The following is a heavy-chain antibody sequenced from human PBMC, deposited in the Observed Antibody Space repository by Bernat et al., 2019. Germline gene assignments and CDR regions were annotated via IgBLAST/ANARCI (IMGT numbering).Heavy chain of an antibody. CDR3: AREGWFGEFLGLDY. CDR1: GFTFSSYA. V-gene: IGHV3-30-3*01. CDR2: ISYDGSNK. Sequence: QVQLVESGGGVVQPGRSLRLSCAASGFTFSSYAMHWVRQAPGKGLEWVAVISYDGSNKYYADSVKGRFTISRDNSKNTLYLQMNSLRAEDTAVYYCAREGWFGEFLGLDYWGQGTLVTVSS. J-gene: IGHJ4*02. D-gene: IGHD3-10*01.